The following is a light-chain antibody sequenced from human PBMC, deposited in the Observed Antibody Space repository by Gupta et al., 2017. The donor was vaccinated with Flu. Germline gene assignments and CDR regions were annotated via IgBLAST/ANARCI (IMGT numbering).Light chain of an antibody. V-gene: IGKV1-39*01. CDR1: QSISSY. CDR3: QQSDSTPWT. Sequence: DIQMTQSPSSLSASVGDRVTITCRASQSISSYLNWHQQKPGKAPKLLIYAASSLQSGVPSRFSGSGSGTDFTLTISSLQPEDFATYYCQQSDSTPWTFGQGTKVEIK. CDR2: AAS. J-gene: IGKJ1*01.